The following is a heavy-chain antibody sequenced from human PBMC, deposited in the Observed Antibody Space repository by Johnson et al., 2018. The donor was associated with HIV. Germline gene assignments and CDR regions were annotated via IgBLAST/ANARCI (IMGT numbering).Heavy chain of an antibody. J-gene: IGHJ3*02. D-gene: IGHD3-10*01. CDR3: ASTGGPLLWFRGVGAFDI. CDR1: GFTFSSYD. Sequence: VQLVESGGGLVQPGGSLRLSCAASGFTFSSYDMHWVRQATGKGLEWVSAIGTAGDTYYPGSVKGRFTISRENAKNSLYLQMNSLRAEDTAVYYCASTGGPLLWFRGVGAFDIWGQGTMVTVSS. V-gene: IGHV3-13*01. CDR2: IGTAGDT.